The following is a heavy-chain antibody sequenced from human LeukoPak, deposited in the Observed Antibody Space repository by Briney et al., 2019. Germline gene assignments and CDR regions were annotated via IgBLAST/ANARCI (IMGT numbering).Heavy chain of an antibody. CDR2: INPNSGGT. CDR1: GYTFTDYY. D-gene: IGHD3-3*01. J-gene: IGHJ4*02. CDR3: LLRFGDF. Sequence: ASVKVSCKASGYTFTDYYMHWVRQAPGQGLEWMGWINPNSGGTNYAQKFQGRITLTRDTSTSTAYMALSRLRSDDTAIYYCLLRFGDFWGQGTPLTVSS. V-gene: IGHV1-2*02.